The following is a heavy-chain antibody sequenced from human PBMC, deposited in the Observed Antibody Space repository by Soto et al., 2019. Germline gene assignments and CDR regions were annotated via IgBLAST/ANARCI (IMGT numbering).Heavy chain of an antibody. CDR3: ARDSSGWYFDY. J-gene: IGHJ4*02. D-gene: IGHD6-19*01. CDR1: GGTFSSYT. V-gene: IGHV1-69*02. Sequence: ASVKVSCKASGGTFSSYTISLVRQAPGQGLEWMGRIIPILGIANYAQKFQGRVTITADKSTSTAYMELSSLRSEDTAVYYCARDSSGWYFDYWGQGTLVTVSS. CDR2: IIPILGIA.